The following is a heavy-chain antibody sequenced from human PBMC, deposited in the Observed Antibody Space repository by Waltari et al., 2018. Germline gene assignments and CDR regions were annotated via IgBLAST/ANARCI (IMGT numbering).Heavy chain of an antibody. V-gene: IGHV3-7*01. Sequence: EVQLVASGGGLVQRGGSLRLSGPACELKFDNYCMAWVRQAPGKGLEWVANIHKDGRDTRYVDSVNGRFSISRDNAKNSLYLQMISLRAEDTAVYYCARHGPNCFDAWGQGTLVTVSS. CDR2: IHKDGRDT. CDR1: ELKFDNYC. J-gene: IGHJ5*02. CDR3: ARHGPNCFDA.